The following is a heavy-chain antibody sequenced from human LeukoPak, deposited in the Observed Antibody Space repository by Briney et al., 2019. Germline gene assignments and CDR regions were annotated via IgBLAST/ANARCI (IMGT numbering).Heavy chain of an antibody. CDR3: ARLASEGTFDY. Sequence: GESLKISCTGSGYSFISYWIVWVRQMPGQGLEWMGSIYPPDSDTKYSPSLQGQVTISVDKSISTAYLQRSSLKASDTAIYYCARLASEGTFDYWGQGSLVTVSS. D-gene: IGHD1-1*01. V-gene: IGHV5-51*01. J-gene: IGHJ4*02. CDR2: IYPPDSDT. CDR1: GYSFISYW.